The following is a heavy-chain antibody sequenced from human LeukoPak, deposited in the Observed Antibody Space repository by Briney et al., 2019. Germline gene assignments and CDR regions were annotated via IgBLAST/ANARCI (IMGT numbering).Heavy chain of an antibody. V-gene: IGHV3-23*01. CDR2: ISGSGGST. CDR1: GFTFSSYA. Sequence: GGSLRLSCAASGFTFSSYAISWLRQAPGKGLEWVSAISGSGGSTYYADSVKGRFTISRDNSKNTLYLQMNSLRAEDTAVYYCAKGSSSSGWYNWFDPWGQGTLVTVSS. D-gene: IGHD6-19*01. CDR3: AKGSSSSGWYNWFDP. J-gene: IGHJ5*02.